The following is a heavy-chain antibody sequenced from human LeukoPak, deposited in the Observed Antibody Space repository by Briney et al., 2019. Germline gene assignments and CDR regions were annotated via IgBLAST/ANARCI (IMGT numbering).Heavy chain of an antibody. CDR3: STQDGYCTNGVCLDFDY. J-gene: IGHJ4*02. V-gene: IGHV3-53*01. Sequence: GGSLRLSCAASGFTVSSNYMSWVRQAPGKGLEWDSVIYSGGSTYYADSVKGRFTISRDNSKNTLYLQMNSLRAEDTAVYYCSTQDGYCTNGVCLDFDYWGQGTLVTVSS. CDR2: IYSGGST. D-gene: IGHD2-8*01. CDR1: GFTVSSNY.